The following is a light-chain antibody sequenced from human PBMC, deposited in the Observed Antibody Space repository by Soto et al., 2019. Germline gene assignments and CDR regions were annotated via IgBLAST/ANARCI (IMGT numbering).Light chain of an antibody. CDR2: NAS. CDR3: QQLNAYPFS. Sequence: DIQLTQSPSFLSASVGDRVTITCRASQGINSYLAWYQQKPGKAPKLLIYNASPLQSGVTSRFSGSEAGTEFTLTISSLQPDDFATYYCQQLNAYPFSVGPGTKVDIK. J-gene: IGKJ3*01. CDR1: QGINSY. V-gene: IGKV1-9*01.